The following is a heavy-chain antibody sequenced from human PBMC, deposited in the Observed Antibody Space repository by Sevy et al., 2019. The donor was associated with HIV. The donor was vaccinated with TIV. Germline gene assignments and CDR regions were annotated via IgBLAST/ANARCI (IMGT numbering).Heavy chain of an antibody. Sequence: GGSLRLSCAASGFIFNSYSMNLVRQAPVKGLECVSFISSNSDNIYYAESVRGRLTISRDNVMNSLFLQMNSLLAEDTAVYYCAREHSPSFGLVLRGWFDPWGQGTPVPVSS. CDR1: GFIFNSYS. D-gene: IGHD6-19*01. J-gene: IGHJ5*02. V-gene: IGHV3-21*01. CDR2: ISSNSDNI. CDR3: AREHSPSFGLVLRGWFDP.